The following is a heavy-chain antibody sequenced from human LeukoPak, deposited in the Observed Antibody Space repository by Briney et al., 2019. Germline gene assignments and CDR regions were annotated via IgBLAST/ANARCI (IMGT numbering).Heavy chain of an antibody. CDR2: INTNTGNP. CDR3: ARVVWWPGRQPLFDY. D-gene: IGHD4/OR15-4a*01. Sequence: GASVKVSCKASGYTFTSYAMNWVRQAPGQGLEWMGWINTNTGNPTYAQGFTGRFVFSLDTSVSTAYLQISSLKAEDTAVYYCARVVWWPGRQPLFDYWGQGALVTVSS. CDR1: GYTFTSYA. J-gene: IGHJ4*02. V-gene: IGHV7-4-1*02.